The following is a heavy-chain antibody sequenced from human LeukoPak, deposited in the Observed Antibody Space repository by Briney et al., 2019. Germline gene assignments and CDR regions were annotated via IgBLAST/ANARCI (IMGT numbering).Heavy chain of an antibody. CDR2: IYSGGST. CDR3: ARAKMTTVTTPFDY. J-gene: IGHJ4*02. D-gene: IGHD4-11*01. V-gene: IGHV3-66*01. CDR1: GFTVSSNY. Sequence: GGSLRVSCAASGFTVSSNYMSWVRQAPGNGLEWVSVIYSGGSTYYADSVKGRFTISRDNSKNTLYLQMNSLRAEDTAVYYCARAKMTTVTTPFDYWGQGTLVTVSS.